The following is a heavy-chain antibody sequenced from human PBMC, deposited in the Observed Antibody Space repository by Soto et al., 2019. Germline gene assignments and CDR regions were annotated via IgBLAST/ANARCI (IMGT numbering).Heavy chain of an antibody. CDR1: GGSISNYY. CDR3: ARRDGIYFDY. V-gene: IGHV4-59*08. J-gene: IGHJ4*02. Sequence: SETLSLTCTVSGGSISNYYWSWIRQPPGKGLEWIGYIYYTGSTNYNPSLKSRVTISLDTSKNQFSLKLSSVTAADTAVYYCARRDGIYFDYWXQGTLVTVSS. CDR2: IYYTGST. D-gene: IGHD1-20*01.